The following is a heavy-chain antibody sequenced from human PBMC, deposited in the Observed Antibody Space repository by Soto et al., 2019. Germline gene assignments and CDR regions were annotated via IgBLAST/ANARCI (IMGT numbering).Heavy chain of an antibody. CDR2: IYYSGST. Sequence: SETLSLTCTVSGGSISSSSYYWGWIRQPPGKGLEWIGSIYYSGSTYYNPSLKSRVTISVDTSKNQFSLKLSSVTAADTAVYYCARQVNPGAQGAFDIWGQGTMVTVSS. J-gene: IGHJ3*02. CDR1: GGSISSSSYY. CDR3: ARQVNPGAQGAFDI. D-gene: IGHD3-10*01. V-gene: IGHV4-39*01.